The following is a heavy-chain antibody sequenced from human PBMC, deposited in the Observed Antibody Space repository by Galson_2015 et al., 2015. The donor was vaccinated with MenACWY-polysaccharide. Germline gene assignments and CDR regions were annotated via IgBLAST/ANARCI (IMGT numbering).Heavy chain of an antibody. J-gene: IGHJ2*01. CDR3: ARTELADWYFEL. Sequence: VKVSCKASGYPFPSYGVNWVRQAPGPGLEWMGWINTNTGNPTYAQGFTGRFVFSLDTSVSTAYLQISSLKAEDTAVYYCARTELADWYFELWGRGTLVTVSS. D-gene: IGHD1-1*01. V-gene: IGHV7-4-1*02. CDR1: GYPFPSYG. CDR2: INTNTGNP.